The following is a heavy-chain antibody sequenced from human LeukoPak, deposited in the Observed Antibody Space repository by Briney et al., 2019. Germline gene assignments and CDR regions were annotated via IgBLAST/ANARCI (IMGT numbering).Heavy chain of an antibody. Sequence: GGSLRLSCAASGFTFSSYTMSWVRQAPGKGLEWVANIKQGGSEEYYVDSVKDRFTISRDNAKNSLYLQMNSLRAEDTAVYFCARGSETVTTKGYFDYWGQGTLVTVSS. CDR1: GFTFSSYT. CDR2: IKQGGSEE. D-gene: IGHD4-17*01. J-gene: IGHJ4*02. V-gene: IGHV3-7*01. CDR3: ARGSETVTTKGYFDY.